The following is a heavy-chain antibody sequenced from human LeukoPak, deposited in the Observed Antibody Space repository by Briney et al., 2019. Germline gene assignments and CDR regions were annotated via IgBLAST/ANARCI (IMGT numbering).Heavy chain of an antibody. CDR1: GGSISSGGYY. J-gene: IGHJ6*04. Sequence: PSQTLSLTCTVSGGSISSGGYYWGWHRQHPGRGLEWIGYIYYSGSTYYNPSLKSRVTISVDASKNQFSLKLSSVTAADTAVYYCARGPNYYYYGMDVWGKGTTVTVSS. CDR2: IYYSGST. CDR3: ARGPNYYYYGMDV. V-gene: IGHV4-31*03.